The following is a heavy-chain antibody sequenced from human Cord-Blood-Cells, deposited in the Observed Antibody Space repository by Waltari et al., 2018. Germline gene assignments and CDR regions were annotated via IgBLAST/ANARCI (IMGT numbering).Heavy chain of an antibody. J-gene: IGHJ5*02. Sequence: QLQLQESGPGLVKPSETLSLTCTVSGGSISSSSYYWGWIRQPPGKELAWIGSIYYSGSSYLNPSLECPSTISVDTSKDPFSLKVGSVPAADTAVYYCARRLRVVPAAIGWFNPTGQGTLATVSS. CDR3: ARRLRVVPAAIGWFNP. CDR2: IYYSGSS. D-gene: IGHD2-2*02. CDR1: GGSISSSSYY. V-gene: IGHV4-39*02.